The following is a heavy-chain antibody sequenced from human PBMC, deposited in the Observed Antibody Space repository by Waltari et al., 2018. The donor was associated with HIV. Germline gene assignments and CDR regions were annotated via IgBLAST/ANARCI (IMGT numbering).Heavy chain of an antibody. J-gene: IGHJ4*02. D-gene: IGHD3-10*01. CDR1: GYTFTDYY. CDR2: INPKNGDT. V-gene: IGHV1-2*06. CDR3: AREYHYGSGNLIAPYAY. Sequence: QVRLVQSGAAVRKPGSSAKVSCKASGYTFTDYYIHWVRQAPGQRLGWRERINPKNGDTNHAPNLPGKIALTKVPSTTTAYVGLTRLTSDETAMYCCAREYHYGSGNLIAPYAYWGQGTLVTVSS.